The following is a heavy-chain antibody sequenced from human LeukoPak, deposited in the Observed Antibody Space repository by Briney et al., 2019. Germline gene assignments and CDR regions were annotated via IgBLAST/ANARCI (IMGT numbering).Heavy chain of an antibody. D-gene: IGHD1-26*01. V-gene: IGHV1-18*01. CDR1: GYTFTSYG. J-gene: IGHJ4*02. Sequence: ASVKVSCKASGYTFTSYGISWVRQAPGQGLEWMGWISAYNGNTNYAQKLQGRVTMTTDTSTSTAYMELRSLGSDDTAVYYCARSRVGATTSDYWGQGTLVTVSS. CDR2: ISAYNGNT. CDR3: ARSRVGATTSDY.